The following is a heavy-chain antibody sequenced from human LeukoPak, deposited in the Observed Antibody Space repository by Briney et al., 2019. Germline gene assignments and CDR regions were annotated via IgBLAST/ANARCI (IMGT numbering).Heavy chain of an antibody. CDR1: GYTFTSYG. CDR3: ARVVYGTIFGPGCWFDP. J-gene: IGHJ5*02. Sequence: ASVKVSCKASGYTFTSYGISWVRQAPGQGLEWMGWISSYNGNTNYAQKLQGRVTMTTDTSTSTAYMELRSLRSDDTAVYYCARVVYGTIFGPGCWFDPWGQGTLVTVSS. CDR2: ISSYNGNT. V-gene: IGHV1-18*01. D-gene: IGHD3-3*01.